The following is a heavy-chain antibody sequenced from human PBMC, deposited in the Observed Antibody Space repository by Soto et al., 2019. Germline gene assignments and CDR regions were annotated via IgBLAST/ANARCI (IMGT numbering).Heavy chain of an antibody. CDR3: ARDPSSDYGDSKEPSGFAY. CDR2: INHSGST. J-gene: IGHJ4*02. CDR1: GGNFRCYY. V-gene: IGHV4-34*01. D-gene: IGHD4-17*01. Sequence: SETMSLTCGVYGGNFRCYYWRRIRKQPGKGLEWIGEINHSGSTNYNPSLKSRVTISVDTSKNQFSLKLSSVTAADTAVYYCARDPSSDYGDSKEPSGFAYWGQGTLVTVSS.